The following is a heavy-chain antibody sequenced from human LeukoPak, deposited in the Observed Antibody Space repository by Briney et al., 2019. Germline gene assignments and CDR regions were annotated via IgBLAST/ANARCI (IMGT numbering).Heavy chain of an antibody. D-gene: IGHD4-17*01. CDR3: ARDLRTYEGINWFDP. J-gene: IGHJ5*02. CDR2: SYYRSKWYH. Sequence: ALSLTRVLSRDSVSSCSGAWNWMRQSPSRGLEWLGRSYYRSKWYHDYAVSVKRRITINPDTSKNQSSLQLNSVTPEDTAVYYCARDLRTYEGINWFDPWGQGTLVTVSS. CDR1: RDSVSSCSGA. V-gene: IGHV6-1*01.